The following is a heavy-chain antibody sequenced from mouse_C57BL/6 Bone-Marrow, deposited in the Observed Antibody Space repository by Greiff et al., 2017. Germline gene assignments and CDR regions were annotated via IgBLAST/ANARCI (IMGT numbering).Heavy chain of an antibody. CDR2: IYPRSGNT. J-gene: IGHJ1*03. Sequence: QVQLQQSGAELARPGASVKLSCKASGYTFTSYGISWVKQRTGQGLEWIGEIYPRSGNTYYNEKFKGKATLTADKSSSTAYMELRSLTSEDSAVYFCARSSPSSYWYFDVWGTGTTVTVSS. D-gene: IGHD2-10*02. CDR3: ARSSPSSYWYFDV. V-gene: IGHV1-81*01. CDR1: GYTFTSYG.